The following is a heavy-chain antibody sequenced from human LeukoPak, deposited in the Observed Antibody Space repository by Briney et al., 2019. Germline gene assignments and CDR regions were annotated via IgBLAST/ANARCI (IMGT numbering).Heavy chain of an antibody. J-gene: IGHJ4*02. V-gene: IGHV3-30*04. D-gene: IGHD3-22*01. CDR2: MSYDGSNK. CDR1: GFTFSSYA. Sequence: GGSLRLSCAASGFTFSSYAIHWVRQAPGKGLEWVALMSYDGSNKYYADSVKGRFTISRDNSKNTLYLQMNSLRAEDTAVYYCAKDSSVYYYDSRNFDYWGQGTLVTVSS. CDR3: AKDSSVYYYDSRNFDY.